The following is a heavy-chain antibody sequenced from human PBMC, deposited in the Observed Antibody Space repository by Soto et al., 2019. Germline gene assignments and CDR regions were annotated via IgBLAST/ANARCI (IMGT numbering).Heavy chain of an antibody. V-gene: IGHV3-30*04. J-gene: IGHJ4*02. CDR1: GFTFSSYA. Sequence: GGSLRLSCAASGFTFSSYAVHWVRRAPGKGLEWVAVISYDGRTKYYTDSVKGRFTISRDNSENTMYLQMSSLRPEDTAVYYFGGDPTKWGENLDYWGQGTLVTVSS. CDR3: GGDPTKWGENLDY. CDR2: ISYDGRTK. D-gene: IGHD7-27*01.